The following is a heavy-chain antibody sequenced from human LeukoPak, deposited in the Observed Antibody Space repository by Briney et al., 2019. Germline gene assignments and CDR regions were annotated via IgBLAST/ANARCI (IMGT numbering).Heavy chain of an antibody. CDR2: INPNSGGT. D-gene: IGHD6-19*01. J-gene: IGHJ4*02. Sequence: ASVKVSCKASGYTFTGYYMHWVRQAPGQGLEWMGWINPNSGGTNYAQKFQGRVTMTRDTSISTAYMELSRLRSDDTAVYYCARDTSIAVAGPMLDYRGQGTLVTVSS. CDR3: ARDTSIAVAGPMLDY. CDR1: GYTFTGYY. V-gene: IGHV1-2*02.